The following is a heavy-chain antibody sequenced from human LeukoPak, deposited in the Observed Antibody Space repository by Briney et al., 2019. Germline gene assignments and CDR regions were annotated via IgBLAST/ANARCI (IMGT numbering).Heavy chain of an antibody. D-gene: IGHD1-26*01. CDR1: GASISSYY. V-gene: IGHV4-59*01. CDR3: AGLQVGATALDY. Sequence: SETLSLTCTVSGASISSYYWTWIRQPPGKELEWVGHIYYSGSIYYNPSLESRVTISIDTSECKYSLKLAFQTAADTAVYCCAGLQVGATALDYWGQGTLVTVSS. J-gene: IGHJ4*02. CDR2: IYYSGSI.